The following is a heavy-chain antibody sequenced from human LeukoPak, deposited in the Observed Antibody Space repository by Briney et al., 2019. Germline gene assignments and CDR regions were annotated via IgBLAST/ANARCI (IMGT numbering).Heavy chain of an antibody. CDR3: ARYTVVVPAAIGRFDP. D-gene: IGHD2-2*01. CDR1: GGSISSGGYY. CDR2: IYYSGST. V-gene: IGHV4-31*03. Sequence: SETLSLTCTVSGGSISSGGYYWSWIRQHPGKGLEWIGYIYYSGSTYYNPSLKSRVTISVDTSKNQFSLKLSSVTAADTAVYYCARYTVVVPAAIGRFDPWGQGTLVTVSS. J-gene: IGHJ5*02.